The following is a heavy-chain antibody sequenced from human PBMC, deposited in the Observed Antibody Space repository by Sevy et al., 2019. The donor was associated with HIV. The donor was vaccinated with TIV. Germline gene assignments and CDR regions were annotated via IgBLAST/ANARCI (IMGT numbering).Heavy chain of an antibody. CDR2: ISHDGFNQ. D-gene: IGHD6-13*01. CDR1: GFTFSDYA. V-gene: IGHV3-30*04. J-gene: IGHJ4*02. Sequence: GGSLRLSCAASGFTFSDYAMHWVRQAPGKGLEWVAVISHDGFNQYYADSVKGRLTISRDSSKTTLYLEMHSLRAEDTALYCCARDRRAGYSSNWYRDFDYWGQCTLVTVSS. CDR3: ARDRRAGYSSNWYRDFDY.